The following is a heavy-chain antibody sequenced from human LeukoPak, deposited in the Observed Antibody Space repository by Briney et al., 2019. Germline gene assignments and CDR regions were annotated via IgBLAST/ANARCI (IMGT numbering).Heavy chain of an antibody. D-gene: IGHD3-10*01. V-gene: IGHV5-51*01. CDR2: IYPGDSDT. CDR3: ARLVRGVYVDY. J-gene: IGHJ4*02. Sequence: KPGGALRLSCKGSGYSFTSYWIGWVRQMPGKGLEWMGIIYPGDSDTRYSPSFQGQVTISADKSIRTAYLQWSSLKASDTAMYYCARLVRGVYVDYWGQGTLVTVSS. CDR1: GYSFTSYW.